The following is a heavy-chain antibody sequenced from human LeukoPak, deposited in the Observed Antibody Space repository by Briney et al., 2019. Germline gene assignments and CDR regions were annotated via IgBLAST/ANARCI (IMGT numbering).Heavy chain of an antibody. Sequence: SETLSLTCTVSGGSISSYYWSWIRQPPGKGLEWIGYIYYSGSTNYNPSLKSRVTISVDTSKNQFSLKLSSVTAADTAVYYCARGLIYDSSGYYFPGNHFDYWGQGTLVTVSS. V-gene: IGHV4-59*01. CDR3: ARGLIYDSSGYYFPGNHFDY. J-gene: IGHJ4*02. CDR1: GGSISSYY. CDR2: IYYSGST. D-gene: IGHD3-22*01.